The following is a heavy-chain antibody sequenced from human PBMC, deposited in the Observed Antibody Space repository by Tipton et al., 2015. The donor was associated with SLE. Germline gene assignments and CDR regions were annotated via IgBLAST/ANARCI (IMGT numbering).Heavy chain of an antibody. CDR2: INSDGSST. D-gene: IGHD2-15*01. CDR1: GFTFSSYW. V-gene: IGHV3-74*01. J-gene: IGHJ6*02. CDR3: ARRRESCIGGSCYYCYGMDV. Sequence: SLRLSCAASGFTFSSYWMHWVRQAPGKGLVWVSRINSDGSSTSYADSVKGRFTISRDNAKNTLYLQMNSLRAEDTAGYYCARRRESCIGGSCYYCYGMDVWGQATTVTVSS.